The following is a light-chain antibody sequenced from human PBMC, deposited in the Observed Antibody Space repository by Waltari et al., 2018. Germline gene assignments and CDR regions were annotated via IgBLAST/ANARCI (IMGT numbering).Light chain of an antibody. Sequence: DIQMTQSPSFVPASVGDRVTITCRASQGISIGLAWYQQKPGRAPKLLIYDASSLQSGVPSRFSGSGSGTDFILTISSLQPEDFATYYCLQASSFPLTLGGGTKVEIK. J-gene: IGKJ4*01. CDR3: LQASSFPLT. V-gene: IGKV1-12*01. CDR2: DAS. CDR1: QGISIG.